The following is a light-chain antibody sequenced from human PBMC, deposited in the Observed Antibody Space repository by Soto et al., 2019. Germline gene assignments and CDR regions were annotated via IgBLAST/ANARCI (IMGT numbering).Light chain of an antibody. CDR3: AALDDSLNGPV. Sequence: QSVLTQPPSASGTPGQRVIISCSGSSSNIGSNTVNWYQQLPGTAPKLLIYSNNQRPSGVPDRFSGSKSGTSASLAISGLHSEDEADYYCAALDDSLNGPVFGGGTQLTVL. CDR1: SSNIGSNT. J-gene: IGLJ7*01. V-gene: IGLV1-44*01. CDR2: SNN.